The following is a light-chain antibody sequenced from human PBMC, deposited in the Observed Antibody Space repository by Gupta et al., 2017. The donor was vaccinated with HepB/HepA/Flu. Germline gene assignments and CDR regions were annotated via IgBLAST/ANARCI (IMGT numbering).Light chain of an antibody. V-gene: IGKV4-1*01. Sequence: EIVMTQSPDSLAGSLGERATINCKSSQSILYSSNNKNYLAWYQQKPGQPPKLLIHWASTRESGVPDRFSGSGSGTDFTLTISSLQAEDVAVYHCQQYYGTVPTFGQGTKVEIK. CDR2: WAS. CDR3: QQYYGTVPT. CDR1: QSILYSSNNKNY. J-gene: IGKJ1*01.